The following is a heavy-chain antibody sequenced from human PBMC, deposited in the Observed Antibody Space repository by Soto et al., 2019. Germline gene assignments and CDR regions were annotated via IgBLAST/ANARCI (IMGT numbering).Heavy chain of an antibody. CDR3: ARFADILVVVGAPDYYYGMDV. D-gene: IGHD2-15*01. Sequence: GVSQRHSCTASGLKSSSYERHRVRQEQRKGLEWVSYISSSGSTIYYADSVKGRFTNSRDNAKNSLYLQMNSLRAEDTAVYYFARFADILVVVGAPDYYYGMDVWGQGTTVTVSS. CDR1: GLKSSSYE. J-gene: IGHJ6*02. CDR2: ISSSGSTI. V-gene: IGHV3-48*03.